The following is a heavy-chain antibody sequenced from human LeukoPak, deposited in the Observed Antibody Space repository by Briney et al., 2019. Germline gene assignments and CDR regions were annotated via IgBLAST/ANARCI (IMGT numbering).Heavy chain of an antibody. Sequence: GRSLRLSCAASGFTFDDYAMHWVRQAPGKGLEWVSCISWNSGSINYADSVKGRLTISNDNAKHSLYLQMNSLRDDDTALYYCAEDASQPTQFTFDYWGQGTLVTVSS. J-gene: IGHJ4*02. D-gene: IGHD1-14*01. CDR2: ISWNSGSI. CDR1: GFTFDDYA. V-gene: IGHV3-9*01. CDR3: AEDASQPTQFTFDY.